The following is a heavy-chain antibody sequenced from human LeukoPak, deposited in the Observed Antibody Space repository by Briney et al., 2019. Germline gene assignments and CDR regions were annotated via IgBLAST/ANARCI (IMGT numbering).Heavy chain of an antibody. J-gene: IGHJ6*03. CDR2: IYSTGSA. CDR3: AREYAFWSGYYYYYSMDV. D-gene: IGHD3-3*01. V-gene: IGHV4-61*02. CDR1: GGSISSGDYY. Sequence: SEILSLTCTVSGGSISSGDYYWNWIRQPAGKGLEWIVRIYSTGSANSYNPSLKSRVTISVDTSKTQSSLKLSSVTAADTAVYYCAREYAFWSGYYYYYSMDVWGKGTTVTVSS.